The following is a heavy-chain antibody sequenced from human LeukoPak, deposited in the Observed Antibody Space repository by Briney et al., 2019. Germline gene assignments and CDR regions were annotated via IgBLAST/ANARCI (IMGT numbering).Heavy chain of an antibody. J-gene: IGHJ4*02. CDR1: GGSFSGYY. CDR2: INHSGST. V-gene: IGHV4-34*01. Sequence: SETLSLTCAVYGGSFSGYYWSWIRQPPGKGLEWIGEINHSGSTNYNPSLKSRVTISVDTSKNQFSLKLSSVTDADTAVYYCARGPAGIAVAGTGYYFDYWGQGTLVTVSS. D-gene: IGHD6-19*01. CDR3: ARGPAGIAVAGTGYYFDY.